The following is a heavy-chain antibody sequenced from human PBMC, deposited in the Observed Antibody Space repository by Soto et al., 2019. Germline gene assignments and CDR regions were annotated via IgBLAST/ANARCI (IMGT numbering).Heavy chain of an antibody. J-gene: IGHJ4*02. CDR3: XXXXXXLVRTLXXRRKRVLGYFEY. D-gene: IGHD3-10*01. CDR2: IFWDDDQ. Sequence: QITLKESAPTLVKPTQTLSLTCTFSGFSLTTTGVGVAWIRQSPGEALEWLALIFWDDDQRYNSALKSRLTITKDXSKXXXXXXXXXXXXXXXXXXXXXXXXXXLVRTLXXRRKRVLGYFEYWGQGTLVTVSS. V-gene: IGHV2-5*02. CDR1: GFSLTTTGVG.